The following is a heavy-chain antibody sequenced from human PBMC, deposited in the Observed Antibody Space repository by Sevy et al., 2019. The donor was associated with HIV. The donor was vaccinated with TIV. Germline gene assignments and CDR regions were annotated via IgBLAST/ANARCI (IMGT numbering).Heavy chain of an antibody. CDR1: GGTFSSYA. Sequence: ASVKVSCKASGGTFSSYAISWVRQAPGQGLEWMGGIIPIFGTANYAQKFQRRVTITADKSTSTAYMELSSLRSEDTAVYYCARGQAMYYYYMDVWGKGTTVTVSS. V-gene: IGHV1-69*06. J-gene: IGHJ6*03. CDR2: IIPIFGTA. CDR3: ARGQAMYYYYMDV.